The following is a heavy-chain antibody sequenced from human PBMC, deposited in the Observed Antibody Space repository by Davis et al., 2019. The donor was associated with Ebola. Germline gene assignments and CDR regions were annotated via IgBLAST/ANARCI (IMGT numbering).Heavy chain of an antibody. Sequence: GESLKISCAASGFTFSNYAMHWVRQAPGKGLEHVSSVSNNGDNTFYANSVEGRFTISRDNFKNTLYLEMGSLRPEDMAVYYCARGLGYYGYNYYGMDVWGQGTTVTVSS. CDR3: ARGLGYYGYNYYGMDV. J-gene: IGHJ6*02. V-gene: IGHV3-64*01. D-gene: IGHD4-17*01. CDR2: VSNNGDNT. CDR1: GFTFSNYA.